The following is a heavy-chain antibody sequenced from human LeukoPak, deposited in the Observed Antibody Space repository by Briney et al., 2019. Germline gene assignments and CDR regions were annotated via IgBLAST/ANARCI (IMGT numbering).Heavy chain of an antibody. Sequence: ASVKVSCKASGYTFTSYGISWVRQAHGQGLEWMGWISGYSGNTNYAQKLQGRVTMTTDTSTSTAYMELRSLRSDDTAVYYCARYSGSYSTLKFDYWGQGALVTVSS. V-gene: IGHV1-18*01. J-gene: IGHJ4*02. D-gene: IGHD1-26*01. CDR1: GYTFTSYG. CDR3: ARYSGSYSTLKFDY. CDR2: ISGYSGNT.